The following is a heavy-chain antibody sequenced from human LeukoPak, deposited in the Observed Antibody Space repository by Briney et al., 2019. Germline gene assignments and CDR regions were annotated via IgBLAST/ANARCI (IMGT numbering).Heavy chain of an antibody. CDR2: INGDGSST. CDR1: GFTFSSYW. D-gene: IGHD6-13*01. J-gene: IGHJ6*02. CDR3: ARLRDSRSPRYYYYGLDV. Sequence: GGSLRLSCAASGFTFSSYWIHWVRQAPVKGLVWVSRINGDGSSTNYADSVKGRFTISRDNAKNTLYLQMNSLRAEDTAVYYCARLRDSRSPRYYYYGLDVWGQGNTVTVSS. V-gene: IGHV3-74*01.